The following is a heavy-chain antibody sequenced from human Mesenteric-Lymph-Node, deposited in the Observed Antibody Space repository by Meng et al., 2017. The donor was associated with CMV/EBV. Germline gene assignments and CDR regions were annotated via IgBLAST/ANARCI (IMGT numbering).Heavy chain of an antibody. D-gene: IGHD6-19*01. CDR1: GFTFSDHG. CDR2: MQFDGTRK. Sequence: GGSLRLSCATSGFTFSDHGMHWVRQAAGKGLEWVGFMQFDGTRKEYGDAVEGRFTISRDNSKNTMYLHMTRLRIDDTATYYCAKEKHTTGWTLGAYWGQGTLVTVSS. V-gene: IGHV3-30*02. J-gene: IGHJ4*02. CDR3: AKEKHTTGWTLGAY.